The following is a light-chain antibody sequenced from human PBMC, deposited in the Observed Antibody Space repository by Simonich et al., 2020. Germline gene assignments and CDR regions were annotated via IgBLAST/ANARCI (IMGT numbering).Light chain of an antibody. J-gene: IGKJ4*01. Sequence: AIQLTQSPSSLSASVGDSVTITCRASQGISSALAWYQQKPGKAPKLLSYDASSLASGVPSRFSGRGSGTEFTLTISSLQPEDFATYYCQQFNSYPLTFGGGTKVEIK. V-gene: IGKV1-13*02. CDR2: DAS. CDR3: QQFNSYPLT. CDR1: QGISSA.